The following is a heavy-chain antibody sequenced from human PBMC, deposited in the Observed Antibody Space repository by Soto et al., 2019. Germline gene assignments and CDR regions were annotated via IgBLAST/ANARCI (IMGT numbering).Heavy chain of an antibody. CDR2: IHHSGTT. CDR3: VRQFRGAD. J-gene: IGHJ4*02. Sequence: QVQLQESGPGLVRPSGTLSLTCGVSGASISGDNWWSWVRQPPGKGLEWIGEIHHSGTTNYNPSLKSRATISADTSKNHFSLSLRSVTAADTAVYFCVRQFRGADWGQGTLVAVSS. V-gene: IGHV4-4*02. CDR1: GASISGDNW.